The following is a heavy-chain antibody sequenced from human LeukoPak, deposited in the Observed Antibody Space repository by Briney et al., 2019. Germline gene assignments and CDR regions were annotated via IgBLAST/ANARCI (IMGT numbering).Heavy chain of an antibody. CDR2: ISSSGGRA. CDR3: AKERTSEGYFDY. V-gene: IGHV3-23*01. CDR1: RFTFSSYA. J-gene: IGHJ4*02. Sequence: PGGFLILSCAASRFTFSSYAMGRVRQAPGKGLEWVSAISSSGGRAYYADSVKGRFTISRDNSKNTLYLQMNSLRAEDTAVYYCAKERTSEGYFDYWGQGTLVTGSS.